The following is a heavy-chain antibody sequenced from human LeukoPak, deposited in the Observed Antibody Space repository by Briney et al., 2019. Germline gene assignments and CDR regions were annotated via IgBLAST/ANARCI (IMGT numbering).Heavy chain of an antibody. V-gene: IGHV4-30-2*01. J-gene: IGHJ4*02. CDR1: SGSISSGGYY. Sequence: PSETLSLTCTVSSGSISSGGYYWRWIRQPQGKGLEWIGYIHHSGSTYYNPSLKSRVTISVDRSKNQFSLKLNSVTAADTAVYYCARDGYWGQGTLVTVSS. CDR2: IHHSGST. CDR3: ARDGY.